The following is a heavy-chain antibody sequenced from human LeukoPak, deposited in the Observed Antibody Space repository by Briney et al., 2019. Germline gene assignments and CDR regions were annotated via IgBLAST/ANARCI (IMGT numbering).Heavy chain of an antibody. V-gene: IGHV5-51*01. Sequence: GESLKISCQGSGYSFSTFWIGWVRQMPGRGLEWLGIIYPGDSDTRYSPSFQGQVTISADKSISTAYLQWSSLKASDTGVYYCARRPTNSYGMDVWGQGTSVTVSS. CDR2: IYPGDSDT. J-gene: IGHJ6*02. CDR1: GYSFSTFW. CDR3: ARRPTNSYGMDV.